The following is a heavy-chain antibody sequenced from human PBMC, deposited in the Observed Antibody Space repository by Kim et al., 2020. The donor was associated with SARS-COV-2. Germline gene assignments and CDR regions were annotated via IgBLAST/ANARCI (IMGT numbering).Heavy chain of an antibody. CDR3: ARLSLRDGYNWGVDFDY. D-gene: IGHD5-12*01. J-gene: IGHJ4*02. CDR1: GFTFSSYG. Sequence: GGSLRLSCAASGFTFSSYGMHWVRQAPGKGLEWVAVIWYDGSNKYYADSVKGRFTISRDNSKNTLYLQMNSLRAEDTAVYYCARLSLRDGYNWGVDFDYWGQGTLVTVSS. V-gene: IGHV3-33*01. CDR2: IWYDGSNK.